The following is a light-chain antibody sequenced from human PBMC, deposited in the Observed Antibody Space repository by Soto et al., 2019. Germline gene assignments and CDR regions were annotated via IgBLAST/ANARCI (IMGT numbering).Light chain of an antibody. V-gene: IGKV3-11*01. CDR2: DAS. J-gene: IGKJ4*01. Sequence: EIVLTQSPVTLSLSPGERATLSCRASQSVSRYLAWYQQKPGRAPRLLVYDASNRATGIPARFSGSGSGTDFTLTISSLEPEDFAVYYCQQRYIGLTFGGGTKVEMK. CDR3: QQRYIGLT. CDR1: QSVSRY.